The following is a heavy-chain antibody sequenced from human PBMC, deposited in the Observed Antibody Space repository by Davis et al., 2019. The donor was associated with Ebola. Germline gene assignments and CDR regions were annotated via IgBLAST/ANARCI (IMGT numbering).Heavy chain of an antibody. CDR1: GYTFTSYA. J-gene: IGHJ6*02. CDR3: ARGYYDSSGYYHPNYYYYGMDV. D-gene: IGHD3-22*01. CDR2: IIPIFGTA. V-gene: IGHV1-69*13. Sequence: SVKVSCKASGYTFTSYAMHWVRQAPGQRLEWMGGIIPIFGTANYAQKFQGRVTITADESTSTAYMELSSLRSEDTAVYYCARGYYDSSGYYHPNYYYYGMDVWGQGTTVTVSS.